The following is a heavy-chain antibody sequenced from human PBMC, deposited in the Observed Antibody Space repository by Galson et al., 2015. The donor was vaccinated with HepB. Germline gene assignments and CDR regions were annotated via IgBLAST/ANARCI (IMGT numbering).Heavy chain of an antibody. CDR1: GFTVSSNY. CDR3: ARDLWVGATHEYFQH. J-gene: IGHJ1*01. D-gene: IGHD1-26*01. CDR2: IYSGGST. V-gene: IGHV3-53*01. Sequence: SLRLSCAASGFTVSSNYMSWVRQAPGKGLEWVSVIYSGGSTYYADSVKGRFTISRDNSKNTLYLQVNSLRAEDTAVYYCARDLWVGATHEYFQHWGQGTLVTVSS.